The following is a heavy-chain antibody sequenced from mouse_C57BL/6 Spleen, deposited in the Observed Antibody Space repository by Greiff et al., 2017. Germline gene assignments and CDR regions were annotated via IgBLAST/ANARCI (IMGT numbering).Heavy chain of an antibody. CDR2: IYPGSGST. CDR1: GYTFTSYW. V-gene: IGHV1-55*01. CDR3: ARGNYDRGFDY. Sequence: QVQLQQPGAELVKPGASVKMSCKASGYTFTSYWITWVKQRPGQGLEWIGDIYPGSGSTNYNEKFKSKATLTVATSSSTAYMQLSSLTSEDSAVYYCARGNYDRGFDYWGQGTTLTVSS. J-gene: IGHJ2*01. D-gene: IGHD2-4*01.